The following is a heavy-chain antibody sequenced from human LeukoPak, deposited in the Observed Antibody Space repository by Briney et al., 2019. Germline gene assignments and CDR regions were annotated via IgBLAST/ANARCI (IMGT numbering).Heavy chain of an antibody. J-gene: IGHJ4*02. CDR3: ARWGQTSVYYYVDN. CDR2: IKQDGSVK. V-gene: IGHV3-7*01. D-gene: IGHD5/OR15-5a*01. Sequence: GGSLRLSCGASGFTLSSNWMTWVRQAPGRGLEWVASIKQDGSVKYYVDSVKGRFTISRDNARNSLSLQMNSLGVEDTAVYFCARWGQTSVYYYVDNCGQGTLVTVSS. CDR1: GFTLSSNW.